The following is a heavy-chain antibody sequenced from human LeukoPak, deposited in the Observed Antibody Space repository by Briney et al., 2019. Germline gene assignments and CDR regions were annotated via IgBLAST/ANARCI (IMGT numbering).Heavy chain of an antibody. Sequence: AGGSLRLSCAASGFTFSSYAMSWVRQAPGKGLEWVSAISGSGGSTYYADSVKGRFTISRGNSKNTLYLQMNSLRAEDTAVYYCAQVPNYYGSRPWFDPWGQGTLVTVSS. V-gene: IGHV3-23*01. CDR3: AQVPNYYGSRPWFDP. CDR1: GFTFSSYA. CDR2: ISGSGGST. D-gene: IGHD3-10*01. J-gene: IGHJ5*02.